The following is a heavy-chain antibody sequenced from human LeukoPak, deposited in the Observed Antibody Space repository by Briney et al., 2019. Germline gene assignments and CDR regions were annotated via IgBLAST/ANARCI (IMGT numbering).Heavy chain of an antibody. Sequence: GGSLRLSCAASGFTFSSYTMTWVRQAPGEGLEWVSGISGSGDTTYYPGSVKGRFTISRQNAKNSLYLQMNSLRAGDTAVYYCARDILTGYYIDYWGQGTLVTVSS. V-gene: IGHV3-23*01. D-gene: IGHD3-9*01. CDR2: ISGSGDTT. CDR1: GFTFSSYT. CDR3: ARDILTGYYIDY. J-gene: IGHJ4*02.